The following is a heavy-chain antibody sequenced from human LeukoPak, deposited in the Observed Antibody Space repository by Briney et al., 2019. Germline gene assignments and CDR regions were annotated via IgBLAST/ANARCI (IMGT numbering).Heavy chain of an antibody. V-gene: IGHV3-43*02. Sequence: PGGSLRLSCAASGFTFHDYAMHWVRQAPGKGLEWVSLSSGDGSSADYADSVKGRFTISRDNSKNSLYLQMSSLRSEDTALYYCAKSAAVVVDAIGNWGQGTLVTVSS. J-gene: IGHJ4*02. CDR1: GFTFHDYA. CDR2: SSGDGSSA. CDR3: AKSAAVVVDAIGN. D-gene: IGHD2-15*01.